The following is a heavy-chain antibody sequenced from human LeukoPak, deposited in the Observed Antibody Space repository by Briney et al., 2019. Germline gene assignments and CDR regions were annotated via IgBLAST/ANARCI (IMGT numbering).Heavy chain of an antibody. V-gene: IGHV4-34*01. J-gene: IGHJ4*02. CDR2: INHSGST. D-gene: IGHD6-19*01. CDR3: AYSTSVAGNI. Sequence: MSSETLSLTCAVYGGSFSGYYWSWIPQPPGKGLEWIGEINHSGSTNYNPSLKSRVTISVDTSKNQFSLKLSSVTAADTAVYYCAYSTSVAGNIWGQGTLVTVSS. CDR1: GGSFSGYY.